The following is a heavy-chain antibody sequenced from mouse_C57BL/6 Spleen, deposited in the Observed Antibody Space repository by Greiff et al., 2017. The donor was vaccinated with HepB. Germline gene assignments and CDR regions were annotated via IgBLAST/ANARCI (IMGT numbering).Heavy chain of an antibody. CDR2: IHPNSGST. CDR3: ARFITTTSMDY. D-gene: IGHD1-1*01. Sequence: QVQLQQPGAELVKPGASVKLSCKASGYTFTSYWMHWVKQRPGQGLEWIGMIHPNSGSTNYNEKFKSKATLTVYKSSSTAYMQLSSLTSEDSAVYYCARFITTTSMDYWGQGTSVTVSS. V-gene: IGHV1-64*01. J-gene: IGHJ4*01. CDR1: GYTFTSYW.